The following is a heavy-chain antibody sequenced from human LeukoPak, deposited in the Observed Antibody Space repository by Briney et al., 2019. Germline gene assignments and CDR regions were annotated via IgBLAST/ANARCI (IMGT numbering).Heavy chain of an antibody. CDR1: GFTFSSYW. Sequence: GGSLRLSCAASGFTFSSYWMSWVRQAPGKGLEWVANIKKDGSEKYYVDSVKGRFTISRDDARESVFLQMDGLRVDDTAVYYCARTYDFGRGPPGDAFDNWGPGTWVIVSS. D-gene: IGHD3-3*01. CDR3: ARTYDFGRGPPGDAFDN. J-gene: IGHJ3*02. CDR2: IKKDGSEK. V-gene: IGHV3-7*01.